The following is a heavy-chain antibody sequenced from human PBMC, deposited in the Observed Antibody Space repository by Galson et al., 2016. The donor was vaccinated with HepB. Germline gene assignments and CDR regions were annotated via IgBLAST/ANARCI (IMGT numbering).Heavy chain of an antibody. CDR2: MTSTNYR. V-gene: IGHV3-21*01. CDR1: GFTLSSYN. D-gene: IGHD1-1*01. J-gene: IGHJ4*02. CDR3: ARGLPSERRTTLHDY. Sequence: SLRLSCAASGFTLSSYNMNWVRQAPGKGLEWVSSMTSTNYRYYADSVRGRFTISRDNAKNSLYLQMNSLRAEDTAVYYCARGLPSERRTTLHDYWGQGTLVTVSS.